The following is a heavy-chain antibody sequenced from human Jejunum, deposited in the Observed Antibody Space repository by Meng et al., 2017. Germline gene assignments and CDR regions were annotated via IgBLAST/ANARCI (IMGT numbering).Heavy chain of an antibody. CDR2: IYTSGTT. Sequence: SETLSLTCTVSGRSISSGPYYWTWIRQPAGQGLEWLGRIYTSGTTDYNPSLNSRVRMSLDTSKNQFSLKLSSVTAADTAVYYCVGDLRRVESTDYYYHLMDVWGQGTTVTVSS. J-gene: IGHJ6*02. V-gene: IGHV4-61*02. D-gene: IGHD2-8*02. CDR3: VGDLRRVESTDYYYHLMDV. CDR1: GRSISSGPYY.